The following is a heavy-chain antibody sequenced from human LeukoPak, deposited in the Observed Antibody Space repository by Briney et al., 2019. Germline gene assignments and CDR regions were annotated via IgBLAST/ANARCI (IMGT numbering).Heavy chain of an antibody. D-gene: IGHD3-10*01. CDR2: IYHGGNT. V-gene: IGHV4-31*03. CDR1: GGSISSGGYF. J-gene: IGHJ5*02. Sequence: SETLSLTCTVSGGSISSGGYFWSWIRQNPGKGLEWIGYIYHGGNTYYNPSLKSRVTISVDTSKNQFSLTLSSVTAADTAMYYCARVLYYGSGEEIDPWGQGTLVTVSS. CDR3: ARVLYYGSGEEIDP.